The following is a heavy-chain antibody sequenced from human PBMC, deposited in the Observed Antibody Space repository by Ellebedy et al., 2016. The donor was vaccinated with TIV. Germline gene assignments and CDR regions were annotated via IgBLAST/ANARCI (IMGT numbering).Heavy chain of an antibody. Sequence: PGGSLRLSCAASGFTFSSYSMNWVRQAPGKGLEWVSSISSSSSYIYYADSVKGRFTISRDNAKNSLYLQINSLRAEDTAVYYCARAAGGSYYYPDYWGQGTLVTVSS. J-gene: IGHJ4*02. CDR2: ISSSSSYI. D-gene: IGHD1-26*01. V-gene: IGHV3-21*01. CDR1: GFTFSSYS. CDR3: ARAAGGSYYYPDY.